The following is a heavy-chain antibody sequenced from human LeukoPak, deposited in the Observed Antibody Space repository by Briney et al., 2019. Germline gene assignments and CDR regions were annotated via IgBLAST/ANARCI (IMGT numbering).Heavy chain of an antibody. Sequence: SVKVSCKASGGTFISYAISWVRQAPGQGLEWMGGIIPIFGTANYAQKFQGRVTITADESTSTAYMELSSLRSEDTAVYYCARDHSAYNWNYVHDYWGQGTLVTVSS. CDR2: IIPIFGTA. D-gene: IGHD1-7*01. CDR3: ARDHSAYNWNYVHDY. V-gene: IGHV1-69*13. CDR1: GGTFISYA. J-gene: IGHJ4*02.